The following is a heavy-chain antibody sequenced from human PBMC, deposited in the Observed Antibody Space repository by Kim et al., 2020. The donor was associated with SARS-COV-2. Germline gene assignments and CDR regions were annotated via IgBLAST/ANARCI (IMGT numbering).Heavy chain of an antibody. D-gene: IGHD4-17*01. J-gene: IGHJ4*02. V-gene: IGHV3-23*01. CDR1: GFTFSSYA. CDR3: AKDGSIGRGRPGNDYGDPPPIDY. CDR2: ISGSGGST. Sequence: GGSLRLSCAASGFTFSSYAMSWVRQAPGKGLEWVSAISGSGGSTYYADSVKGRFTISRDNSKNTLYLQMNSLRAEDTAVYYCAKDGSIGRGRPGNDYGDPPPIDYWGQGTLVTVSS.